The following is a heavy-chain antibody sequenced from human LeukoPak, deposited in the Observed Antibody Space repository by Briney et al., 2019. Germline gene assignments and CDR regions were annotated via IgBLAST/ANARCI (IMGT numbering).Heavy chain of an antibody. V-gene: IGHV3-43*01. CDR1: GFTFDDYV. D-gene: IGHD7-27*01. CDR2: ISWEGGST. J-gene: IGHJ6*02. Sequence: GGSLRLFCAASGFTFDDYVMHWVRQVPGKGLEWVSLISWEGGSTFYVDSVRGRFTISRDNSKNSLYLQMNSLRTEDTALYYCAKDLGPNYYYYSMDVWGQGTTVTVSS. CDR3: AKDLGPNYYYYSMDV.